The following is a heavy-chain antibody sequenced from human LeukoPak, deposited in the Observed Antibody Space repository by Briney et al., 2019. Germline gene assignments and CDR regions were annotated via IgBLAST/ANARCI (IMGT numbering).Heavy chain of an antibody. Sequence: SETLSLTCAVSGYSISSANYGGWSRQPPGQGLGWIGAIYHSGSTNYNPSLKSRVTISVATSKNQFSLKLSSVTAADTAVYYCARVTVTTAAFDYWGQGTLVTVSS. CDR3: ARVTVTTAAFDY. J-gene: IGHJ4*02. V-gene: IGHV4-38-2*01. CDR2: IYHSGST. CDR1: GYSISSANY. D-gene: IGHD4-17*01.